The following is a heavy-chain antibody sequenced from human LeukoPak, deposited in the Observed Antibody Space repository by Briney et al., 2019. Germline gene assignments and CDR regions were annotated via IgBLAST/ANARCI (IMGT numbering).Heavy chain of an antibody. Sequence: TGGSLRLSRSASGFTFSTYNMNWVRQAPGKGLEWVSFIGTSSGAIYYADSVKGRFTISRDNAKKSLYLQMNSLRDEDTAVYYCARNLDSWGQGALVTVSS. CDR1: GFTFSTYN. J-gene: IGHJ5*01. CDR3: ARNLDS. CDR2: IGTSSGAI. V-gene: IGHV3-48*02.